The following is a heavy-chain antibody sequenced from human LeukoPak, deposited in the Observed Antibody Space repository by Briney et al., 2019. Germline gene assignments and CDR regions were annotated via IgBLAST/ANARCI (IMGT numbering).Heavy chain of an antibody. CDR3: ARDTVIAVAGNDY. V-gene: IGHV3-7*01. CDR1: GFTFSSYW. J-gene: IGHJ4*02. D-gene: IGHD6-19*01. CDR2: IKQDGSEK. Sequence: GGSLRLSCAASGFTFSSYWMSWVRQAPGKGLEWVANIKQDGSEKYYVDSVKGRFTISRDNAKNSLYLQMNSLRAEDMAVYYCARDTVIAVAGNDYWGQGTLVTVSS.